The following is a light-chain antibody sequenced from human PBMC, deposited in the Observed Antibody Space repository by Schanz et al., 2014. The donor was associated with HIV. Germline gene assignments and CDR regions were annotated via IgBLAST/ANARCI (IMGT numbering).Light chain of an antibody. V-gene: IGLV1-44*01. Sequence: QSLLTQPPSASGTPGQTVTISCSGSISTIASRTVDWYQHLPATAPRLLIHNDVRRPSGVPERFSASKSGTSAALDITGLQTGDEADYYCATWESSPTSWVFGGGTKLTVL. CDR2: NDV. J-gene: IGLJ3*02. CDR1: ISTIASRT. CDR3: ATWESSPTSWV.